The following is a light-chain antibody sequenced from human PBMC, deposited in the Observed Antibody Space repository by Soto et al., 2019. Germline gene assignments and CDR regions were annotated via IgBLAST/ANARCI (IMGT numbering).Light chain of an antibody. CDR3: GTWDSGLGGGV. J-gene: IGLJ2*01. Sequence: QSVLTQPPSVSAALGQKVTISCSGSNSNIANKYVSWYQQLPGTAPKLLIYENYKRPSGIPDRFSGSKSGTSATLDITGLQTGDEDDYYCGTWDSGLGGGVFGGGTKLTVL. CDR1: NSNIANKY. V-gene: IGLV1-51*02. CDR2: ENY.